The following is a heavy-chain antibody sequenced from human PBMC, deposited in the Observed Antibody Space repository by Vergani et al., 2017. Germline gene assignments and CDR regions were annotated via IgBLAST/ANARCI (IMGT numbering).Heavy chain of an antibody. D-gene: IGHD5-24*01. Sequence: QVQLQESGPGLVKPSQTLSLTCTVSGGSISSGSYYWSWIRQPAGKGLEWIGRIYTSGSTNYNPSLKSRVTISVDTSKNQFSLKLSSVTAADTAVYYCAIEDEIEFTLDYWGQGTLVTVSS. CDR1: GGSISSGSYY. J-gene: IGHJ4*02. V-gene: IGHV4-61*02. CDR3: AIEDEIEFTLDY. CDR2: IYTSGST.